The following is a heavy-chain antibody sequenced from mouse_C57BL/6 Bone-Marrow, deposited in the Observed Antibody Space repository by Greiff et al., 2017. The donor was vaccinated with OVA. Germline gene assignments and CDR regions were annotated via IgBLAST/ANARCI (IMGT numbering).Heavy chain of an antibody. CDR1: GYTFTDYN. J-gene: IGHJ3*01. CDR3: ARDGYTWFAY. CDR2: INPNNGGT. Sequence: EVKVVESGPELVKPGASVKIPCKASGYTFTDYNMDWVKQSHGKSLEWIGDINPNNGGTIYNQKFKGKATLTVDKSSSTAYMELRSLTSEDTAVYYCARDGYTWFAYWGQGTLVTVSA. V-gene: IGHV1-18*01. D-gene: IGHD2-3*01.